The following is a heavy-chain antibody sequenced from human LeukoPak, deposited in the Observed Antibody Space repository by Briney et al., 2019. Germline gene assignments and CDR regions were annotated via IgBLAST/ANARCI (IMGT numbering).Heavy chain of an antibody. CDR2: IYYSGST. CDR3: ARFTVRGVIYPDY. D-gene: IGHD3-10*01. V-gene: IGHV4-31*03. CDR1: GGSISSGGYY. J-gene: IGHJ4*02. Sequence: SETLSLTCTVSGGSISSGGYYWSWIRQHPGKGLEWIGYIYYSGSTYYNPSLKSRVTISVDTSKNQFSLKLSSVTAADTAVYYCARFTVRGVIYPDYWGQGTLVTVYS.